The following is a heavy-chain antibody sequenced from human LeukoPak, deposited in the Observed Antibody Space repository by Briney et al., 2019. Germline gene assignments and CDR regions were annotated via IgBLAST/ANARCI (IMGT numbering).Heavy chain of an antibody. V-gene: IGHV4-39*07. J-gene: IGHJ2*01. D-gene: IGHD7-27*01. CDR1: GGSISSSSYY. CDR2: IYYSGST. Sequence: SETLSLTCTVSGGSISSSSYYWGWIRQPPGMGLEWIGSIYYSGSTYYNPSLKSRVTISVDTSKNQFSLKLSSVTAADTAVYYCARYGDPWYFDLWGRGTLVTVSS. CDR3: ARYGDPWYFDL.